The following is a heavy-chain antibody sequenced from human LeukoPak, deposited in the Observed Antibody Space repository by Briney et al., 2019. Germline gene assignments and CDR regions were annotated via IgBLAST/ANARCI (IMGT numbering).Heavy chain of an antibody. J-gene: IGHJ4*02. V-gene: IGHV3-NL1*01. CDR2: IYSGGST. CDR1: GFTFSNYG. D-gene: IGHD2-15*01. CDR3: ARDFPAEEVVAATGGY. Sequence: GGSLRLSCAASGFTFSNYGMHWVRQAPGKGLEWVSVIYSGGSTYYSDSVKGRFTISRDNAKNSLYLQMNSLRAEDTALYYCARDFPAEEVVAATGGYWGQGTLVTVSS.